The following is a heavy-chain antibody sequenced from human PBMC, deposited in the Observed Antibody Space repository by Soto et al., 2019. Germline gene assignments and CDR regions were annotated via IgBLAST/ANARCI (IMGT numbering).Heavy chain of an antibody. D-gene: IGHD1-1*01. CDR1: GFSFSSYG. V-gene: IGHV3-23*01. CDR3: ANSATTVRHTMGV. CDR2: ISGSGAGT. J-gene: IGHJ6*04. Sequence: EVQLLESGGGLVQPGGSLRLSCAASGFSFSSYGMTWVRQAPGKGLEWVSGISGSGAGTYDADSVKGGFTISRDNSKNTLYLQMNSRPAEDSAVYYWANSATTVRHTMGVWGEGATVSVSS.